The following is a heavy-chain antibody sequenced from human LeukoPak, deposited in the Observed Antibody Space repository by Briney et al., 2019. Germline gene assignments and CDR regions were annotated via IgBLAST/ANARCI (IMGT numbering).Heavy chain of an antibody. Sequence: PGRSLRLSCAASGFTFSSHGMHWVRQAPGKGLEWVAVIWYDGSNKYYADSVKGRFTISRDNSKNTLYLQMNSLRAEDTAVYYCAKGIAVAGTNYWGQGTLVTVSS. CDR3: AKGIAVAGTNY. V-gene: IGHV3-33*06. CDR2: IWYDGSNK. J-gene: IGHJ4*02. CDR1: GFTFSSHG. D-gene: IGHD6-19*01.